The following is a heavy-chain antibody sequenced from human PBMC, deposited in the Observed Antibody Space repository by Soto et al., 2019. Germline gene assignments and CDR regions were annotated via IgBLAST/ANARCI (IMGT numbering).Heavy chain of an antibody. Sequence: PGGSLRLSVTASGFTFNGYFMSWVRQAPGEGLEWISAISGGGGDKYYSDSVKGRFTISRDNSNNTLYLQMNSLRADDTAVYYCAKSLTASNFRLDVWGHGTRVTVSS. D-gene: IGHD7-27*01. V-gene: IGHV3-23*01. CDR3: AKSLTASNFRLDV. J-gene: IGHJ6*02. CDR1: GFTFNGYF. CDR2: ISGGGGDK.